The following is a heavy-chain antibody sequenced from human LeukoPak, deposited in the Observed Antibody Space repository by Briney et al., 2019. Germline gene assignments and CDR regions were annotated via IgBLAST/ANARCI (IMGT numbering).Heavy chain of an antibody. CDR3: ARGSRLRYGMDV. Sequence: ASVKVSCKASGYTFTGYYMHWVRQAPGQGLEWMGWINPNSGGTNYAQKFQGRVTMTRDTSISTAYMELSSLRSEDTAVYYCARGSRLRYGMDVWGQGTTVTVSS. CDR1: GYTFTGYY. CDR2: INPNSGGT. V-gene: IGHV1-2*02. J-gene: IGHJ6*02.